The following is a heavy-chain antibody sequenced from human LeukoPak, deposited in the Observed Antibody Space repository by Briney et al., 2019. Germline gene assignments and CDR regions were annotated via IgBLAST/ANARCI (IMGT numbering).Heavy chain of an antibody. D-gene: IGHD5-24*01. CDR3: AKAGGDGYIAYYFDY. CDR2: ISGSGGST. V-gene: IGHV3-23*01. J-gene: IGHJ4*02. CDR1: GFTFSSYA. Sequence: GGSLRLSCAASGFTFSSYAMSWVRQAPGKGLEWVSAISGSGGSTYYADPVNGRFTISRDNSKNTLYLQMNSLRAEDTAVYYCAKAGGDGYIAYYFDYWGQGTLVTVSS.